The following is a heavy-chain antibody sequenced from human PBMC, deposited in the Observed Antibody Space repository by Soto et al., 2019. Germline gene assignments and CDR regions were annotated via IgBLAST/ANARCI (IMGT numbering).Heavy chain of an antibody. J-gene: IGHJ4*02. CDR2: INHSGST. V-gene: IGHV4-34*01. CDR3: ARGGDILTGYYSELDY. Sequence: SETLSLTCAVYGGSFSGYYWSWIRQPPGKGLEWIGEINHSGSTNYNPSLKSRVTISVDTSKNQFSLKLSSVTAADTAVYYCARGGDILTGYYSELDYWGQGTLVTVS. D-gene: IGHD3-9*01. CDR1: GGSFSGYY.